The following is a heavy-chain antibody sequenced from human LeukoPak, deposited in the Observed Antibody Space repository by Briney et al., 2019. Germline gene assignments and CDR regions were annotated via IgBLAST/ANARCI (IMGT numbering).Heavy chain of an antibody. CDR3: ARDKASERYCSSTSCYYYYMDV. J-gene: IGHJ6*03. CDR2: ISPNSGGT. Sequence: ASVKVSCKASGYTFTGYYMHWVRPAPGQGLEWMGWISPNSGGTNYAQKFQGRVTMTRDTSISTAYMELSRLRSDDTAVYYCARDKASERYCSSTSCYYYYMDVWGKGTTVTVSS. CDR1: GYTFTGYY. V-gene: IGHV1-2*02. D-gene: IGHD2-2*01.